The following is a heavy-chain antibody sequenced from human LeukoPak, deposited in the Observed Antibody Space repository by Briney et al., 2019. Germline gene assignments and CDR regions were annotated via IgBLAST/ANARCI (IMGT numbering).Heavy chain of an antibody. CDR2: ISGSGGST. CDR1: GFTFSSYA. CDR3: AKGSIYYDSSGYYYFDY. V-gene: IGHV3-23*01. J-gene: IGHJ4*02. Sequence: GGSLRLSCAASGFTFSSYAMSWVRQAPGKGLEWVSAISGSGGSTYYADSVKGRFTISRDNSKNTLYLQMNSLRAEDTAVYYCAKGSIYYDSSGYYYFDYWGQGTLVTVSS. D-gene: IGHD3-22*01.